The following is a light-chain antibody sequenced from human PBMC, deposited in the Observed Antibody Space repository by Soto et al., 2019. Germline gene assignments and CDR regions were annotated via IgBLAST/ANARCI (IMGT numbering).Light chain of an antibody. Sequence: EIVLTQSPGTLSLSPGEIATLSCRASQSVSSSYLAWYQQKPGQAPRLLIYGASSRATGIPDRFSCSGSGTDFTLTISRLEPEDFAVYYCQQYCSSPPITFGQGTRLEIK. CDR3: QQYCSSPPIT. V-gene: IGKV3-20*01. CDR2: GAS. J-gene: IGKJ5*01. CDR1: QSVSSSY.